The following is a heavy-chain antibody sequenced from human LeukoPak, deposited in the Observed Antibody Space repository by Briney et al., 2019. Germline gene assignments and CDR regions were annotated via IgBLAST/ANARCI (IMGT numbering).Heavy chain of an antibody. V-gene: IGHV3-21*01. CDR2: ISSSSSYI. J-gene: IGHJ4*02. D-gene: IGHD3-10*01. CDR3: ARGFGELIRPADY. Sequence: PGGSLRLSCAASGFTFSSYSMNWVRQAPGKGLEWVSSISSSSSYIYYADSVKGRFTISRDNAKNSLYLQMNSLRAEDTAVYYCARGFGELIRPADYWGQGTLVTVSS. CDR1: GFTFSSYS.